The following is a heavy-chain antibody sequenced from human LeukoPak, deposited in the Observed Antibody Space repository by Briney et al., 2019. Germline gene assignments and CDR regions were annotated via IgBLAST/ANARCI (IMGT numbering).Heavy chain of an antibody. Sequence: ASVKVSCKASGYTFTGYYMHWVRQAPGQGLEWMGRINPNSGGTNYAQKFQGRVTITRDTSISTAYMELSRLRSDDTAVYYCASGYSGYDLDAFDIWGQGTMVTVSS. D-gene: IGHD5-12*01. J-gene: IGHJ3*02. CDR1: GYTFTGYY. CDR2: INPNSGGT. V-gene: IGHV1-2*06. CDR3: ASGYSGYDLDAFDI.